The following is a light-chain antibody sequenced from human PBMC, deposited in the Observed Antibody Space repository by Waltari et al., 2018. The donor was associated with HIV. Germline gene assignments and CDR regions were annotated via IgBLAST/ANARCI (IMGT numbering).Light chain of an antibody. J-gene: IGKJ4*01. Sequence: DIQMTQSPSSLSASVGDRVTITCRASQTISSYLNWYQQKPGKAPKLLIYAASSLQSGVPSRFSGSGSGTDFTLTISILQPEDSATYYCQQSYSPLTFGGGTKVEIK. CDR3: QQSYSPLT. V-gene: IGKV1-39*01. CDR2: AAS. CDR1: QTISSY.